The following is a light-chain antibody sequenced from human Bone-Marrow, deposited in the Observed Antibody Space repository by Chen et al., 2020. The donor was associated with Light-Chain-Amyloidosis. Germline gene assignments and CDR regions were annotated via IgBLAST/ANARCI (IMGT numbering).Light chain of an antibody. V-gene: IGLV3-25*03. Sequence: SYELTQPPSLSVSPGQPARITCSGDDLPTKYAYWYQQNPAQATVLVIHKDTERPSGISERFSGSSSGTTATLTISGVQAEDEADYHCQSADSSGTYEVIFGGGTKLTVL. CDR1: DLPTKY. CDR2: KDT. CDR3: QSADSSGTYEVI. J-gene: IGLJ2*01.